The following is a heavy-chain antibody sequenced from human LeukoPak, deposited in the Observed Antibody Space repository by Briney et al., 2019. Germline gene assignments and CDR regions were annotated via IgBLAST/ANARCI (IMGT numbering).Heavy chain of an antibody. CDR2: ISGSGDNT. D-gene: IGHD3-22*01. V-gene: IGHV3-23*01. CDR3: AKGSYYDSSGSFYFDY. CDR1: GFTFSSYA. J-gene: IGHJ4*02. Sequence: GSLRLSCAASGFTFSSYAMSWVRQAPGKGLEWVSGISGSGDNTYYADSVKGRFTISRDNPKNTLYVQVNSLGTEDTAAYYCAKGSYYDSSGSFYFDYWGQGTLVTVSS.